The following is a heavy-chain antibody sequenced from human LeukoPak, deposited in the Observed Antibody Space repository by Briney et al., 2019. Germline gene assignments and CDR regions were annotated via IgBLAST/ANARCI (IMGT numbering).Heavy chain of an antibody. V-gene: IGHV3-30*01. D-gene: IGHD3-10*01. Sequence: GGSLRLSCAASGFTFSTYAMHWVRQAPGKGLEWVAVISYDGSNTYYADSVKGRFTISRDTSKNTLYLQLNSLRAEDTAVYYCARDSTYYYASGSSGPHYFDYWGQGTLVTVSS. J-gene: IGHJ4*02. CDR1: GFTFSTYA. CDR2: ISYDGSNT. CDR3: ARDSTYYYASGSSGPHYFDY.